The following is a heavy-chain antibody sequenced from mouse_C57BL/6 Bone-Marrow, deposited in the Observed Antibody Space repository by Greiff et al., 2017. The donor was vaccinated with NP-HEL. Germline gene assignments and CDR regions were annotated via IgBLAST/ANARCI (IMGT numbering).Heavy chain of an antibody. CDR3: ARHEYYYGSGWYFDV. CDR2: ISNGGGST. J-gene: IGHJ1*03. Sequence: EVKLVESGGGLVQPGGSLKLSCAASGFTFSDYYMYWVRQTPEKRLEWVAYISNGGGSTYYPDTVKGRFAISRDNAKNTLYLQMSRLKSEDTAMYYCARHEYYYGSGWYFDVWGTGTTVTVSS. D-gene: IGHD1-1*01. V-gene: IGHV5-12*01. CDR1: GFTFSDYY.